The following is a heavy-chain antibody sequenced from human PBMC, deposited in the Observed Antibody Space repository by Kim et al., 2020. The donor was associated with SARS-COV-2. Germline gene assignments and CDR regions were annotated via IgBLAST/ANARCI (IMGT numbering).Heavy chain of an antibody. Sequence: SETLSLTCTVSGGSISSYYWSWIRQPPGKGLEWIGYIYYSGSTNYNPSLKSRVTISVDTSKNQFSLKLSSVTAADTAVYYCARVVGYDFWSGYFSYYYYGMDVWGQGTTVTVSS. J-gene: IGHJ6*02. CDR2: IYYSGST. CDR3: ARVVGYDFWSGYFSYYYYGMDV. CDR1: GGSISSYY. V-gene: IGHV4-59*01. D-gene: IGHD3-3*01.